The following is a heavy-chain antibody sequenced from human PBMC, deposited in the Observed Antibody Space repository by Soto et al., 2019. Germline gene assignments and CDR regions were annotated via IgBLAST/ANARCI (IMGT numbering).Heavy chain of an antibody. CDR1: GFTFSSYG. J-gene: IGHJ3*02. D-gene: IGHD6-19*01. Sequence: LRLSFAASGFTFSSYGMHWVRQAPGKGLEWVAVISYDGSNKYYADSVKGRFTISRDNSKNTLYLQMNSLRAEDTAVYYCAKGPVAGLAFDIWGQGTMVTVSS. CDR2: ISYDGSNK. CDR3: AKGPVAGLAFDI. V-gene: IGHV3-30*18.